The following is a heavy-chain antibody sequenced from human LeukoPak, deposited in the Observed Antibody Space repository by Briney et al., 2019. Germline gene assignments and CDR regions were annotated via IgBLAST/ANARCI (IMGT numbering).Heavy chain of an antibody. CDR2: ISYDGSNK. D-gene: IGHD6-19*01. Sequence: GGSLRLSCAASGFTFSSYAMHWVRQAPGKGLEWVAVISYDGSNKYYADSVKGRFTISRDNSKNTLYLQMNSLRAEDTAVYYCAKDLRSGRYDYWGQGTLVTVSS. V-gene: IGHV3-30-3*01. CDR3: AKDLRSGRYDY. CDR1: GFTFSSYA. J-gene: IGHJ4*02.